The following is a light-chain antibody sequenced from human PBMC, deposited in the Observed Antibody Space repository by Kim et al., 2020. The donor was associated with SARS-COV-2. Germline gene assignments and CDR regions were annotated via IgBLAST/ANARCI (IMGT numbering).Light chain of an antibody. CDR1: SIGSKS. V-gene: IGLV3-21*04. CDR3: QVWDSSGDHRVV. J-gene: IGLJ2*01. Sequence: SYELTQPPSVSVAPGKTARITCGGSSIGSKSVHWYQQMPGQAPVLVISYDSDRPSEIPERFSGSNSGNTATLTISRVEAGDEAGYYCQVWDSSGDHRVVFGGGTQLTVL. CDR2: YDS.